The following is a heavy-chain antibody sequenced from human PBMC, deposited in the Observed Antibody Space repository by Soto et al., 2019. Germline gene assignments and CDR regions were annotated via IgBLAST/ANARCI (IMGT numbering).Heavy chain of an antibody. D-gene: IGHD3-10*01. V-gene: IGHV5-10-1*01. CDR3: ARPYGSGSYYMGY. CDR1: GYSFTSYW. Sequence: PGESLKISCKGSGYSFTSYWIGWVRQMPGKGLEWMGRIDPSDSYTNYSPSFQGHVTISADKSISTAYLQWSSLKASDTAMYYCARPYGSGSYYMGYWGQGTLVTVSS. J-gene: IGHJ4*02. CDR2: IDPSDSYT.